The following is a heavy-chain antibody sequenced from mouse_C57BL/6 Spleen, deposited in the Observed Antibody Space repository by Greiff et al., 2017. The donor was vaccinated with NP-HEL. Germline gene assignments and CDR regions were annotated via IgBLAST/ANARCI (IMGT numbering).Heavy chain of an antibody. CDR2: IRNKANGYTT. CDR3: ASHKLGLYYFDY. Sequence: EVQWVESGGGLVQPGGSLSLSCAASGFTFTDYYMSWVRQPPGKALEWLGFIRNKANGYTTEYSASVKGRFTISRDNSQSILYLQMNALRAEDSATYYCASHKLGLYYFDYWGQGTTLTVSS. J-gene: IGHJ2*01. CDR1: GFTFTDYY. V-gene: IGHV7-3*01. D-gene: IGHD4-1*01.